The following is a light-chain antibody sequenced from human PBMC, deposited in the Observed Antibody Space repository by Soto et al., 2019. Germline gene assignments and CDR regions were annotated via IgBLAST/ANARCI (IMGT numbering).Light chain of an antibody. CDR1: QSISNY. CDR3: QQSYSTLT. V-gene: IGKV1-39*01. Sequence: DIQMTQSPSSLSASVGDRVTITCRAGQSISNYLNWYQQKPGKAPKLLIYAASSLQSGVPSRFSGSGSGTDFTLTISSLQPEDFATYYCQQSYSTLTFGGGTKVDIK. CDR2: AAS. J-gene: IGKJ4*01.